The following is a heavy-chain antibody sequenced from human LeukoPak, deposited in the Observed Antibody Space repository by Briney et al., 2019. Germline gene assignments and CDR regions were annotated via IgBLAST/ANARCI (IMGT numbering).Heavy chain of an antibody. V-gene: IGHV1-46*01. CDR3: ARLAVAGYYYYYYYVDV. CDR1: GYTFTSYY. J-gene: IGHJ6*03. D-gene: IGHD6-19*01. Sequence: ASVKVSCKASGYTFTSYYMHWVRQAPGQGLEWMGIINPSGGSTSYAQKFQGRVTMTRNTSISTAYMELSSLRSEDTAVYYCARLAVAGYYYYYYYVDVWGKGTTVTISS. CDR2: INPSGGST.